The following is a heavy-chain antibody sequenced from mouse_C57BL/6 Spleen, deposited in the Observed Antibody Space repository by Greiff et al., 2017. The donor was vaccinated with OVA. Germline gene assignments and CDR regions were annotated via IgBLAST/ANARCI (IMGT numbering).Heavy chain of an antibody. CDR3: ARDYYGSSYGYFDV. J-gene: IGHJ1*03. CDR1: GYTFTSYW. V-gene: IGHV1-50*01. Sequence: LQQPGAELVKPGASVKLSCKASGYTFTSYWMQWVKQRPGQGLEWIGEIDPSDSYTNYNQKFKGKATLTVDTSSSTAYMQLSSLTSEDSAVYYCARDYYGSSYGYFDVWGTGTTVTVSS. CDR2: IDPSDSYT. D-gene: IGHD1-1*01.